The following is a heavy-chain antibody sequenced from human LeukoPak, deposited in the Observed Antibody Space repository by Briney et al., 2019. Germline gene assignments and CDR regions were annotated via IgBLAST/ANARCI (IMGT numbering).Heavy chain of an antibody. D-gene: IGHD3-10*01. CDR3: ARHMGPDGGAVRRAFDI. Sequence: SQTLSLTCAISGDSVSSNSAAWNWIRQSPSRGLEWLGRTYYRSKWYNDYAVSVKSRITINPDTSKNQFSLQLNSVTPEDTAVYYCARHMGPDGGAVRRAFDIWGQGTMVTVSS. CDR2: TYYRSKWYN. J-gene: IGHJ3*02. CDR1: GDSVSSNSAA. V-gene: IGHV6-1*01.